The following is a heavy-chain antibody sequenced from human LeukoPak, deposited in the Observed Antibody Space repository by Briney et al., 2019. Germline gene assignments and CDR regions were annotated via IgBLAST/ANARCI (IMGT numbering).Heavy chain of an antibody. CDR3: SRESGPFCPFGY. Sequence: SGTLSLTCGVSGGSISGTNWWSWVRQPPGQGLERIGEISLAGQTNFNPSLNGRVTMSLDKSSNQLSLHLTSVTAADTATYFCSRESGPFCPFGYWGQGTLVIVSS. V-gene: IGHV4-4*02. J-gene: IGHJ4*02. D-gene: IGHD1-26*01. CDR2: ISLAGQT. CDR1: GGSISGTNW.